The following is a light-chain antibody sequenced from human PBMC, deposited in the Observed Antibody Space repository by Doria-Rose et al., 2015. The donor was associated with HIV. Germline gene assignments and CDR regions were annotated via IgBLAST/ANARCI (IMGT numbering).Light chain of an antibody. J-gene: IGKJ2*01. Sequence: DIQLTQSPDSLALSLGERATINCKSSQNVLYNSSNKNFLGWYQQKLGQPPKLLIYWASTRNSGVPARFTGSGSGTDFTPTIDTLQAEDVAIYFCQQYYSTPYTFGQGTTLEIK. CDR3: QQYYSTPYT. CDR1: QNVLYNSSNKNF. CDR2: WAS. V-gene: IGKV4-1*01.